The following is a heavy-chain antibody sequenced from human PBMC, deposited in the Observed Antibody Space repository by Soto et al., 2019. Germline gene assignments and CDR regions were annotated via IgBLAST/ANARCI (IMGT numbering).Heavy chain of an antibody. CDR2: INSDGSST. CDR3: ARDPGTGYYDSSGYYYD. Sequence: EVQLVESGGGLVQPGGSLRLSCAASGFTLSSYWMHWVRQAPGKGLVWVSRINSDGSSTSYADSVKGRFTISRDNAKNTLYLQMNRLRAEDTDVYYCARDPGTGYYDSSGYYYDWGQGTLVTVSS. CDR1: GFTLSSYW. J-gene: IGHJ4*02. V-gene: IGHV3-74*01. D-gene: IGHD3-22*01.